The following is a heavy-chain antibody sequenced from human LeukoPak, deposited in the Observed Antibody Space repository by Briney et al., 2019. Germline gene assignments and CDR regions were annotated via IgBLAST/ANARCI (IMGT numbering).Heavy chain of an antibody. CDR1: GFTFSSYA. Sequence: GGSLRLSRAASGFTFSSYAMSWVRQAPGKGLEWVSAISGSGGSTYYAASVKGRFTISRDNSKNTLYLQMNSLRAEDTAVYYCARLSGSSTSSTPNWNYYYWGQGTLVTVSS. V-gene: IGHV3-23*01. CDR3: ARLSGSSTSSTPNWNYYY. CDR2: ISGSGGST. J-gene: IGHJ4*02. D-gene: IGHD2-2*01.